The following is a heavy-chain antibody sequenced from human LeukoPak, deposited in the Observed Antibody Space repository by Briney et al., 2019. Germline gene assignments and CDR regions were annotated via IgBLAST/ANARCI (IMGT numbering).Heavy chain of an antibody. CDR2: SNPSGAST. CDR3: AQRPYGDYILY. V-gene: IGHV1-46*03. Sequence: ASVKVSCKASGYTFPSYSIHWVRQAPGQGLEWMGVSNPSGASTTYAQKFQGRVTMTRDTSTSTVYMELSSLRSEDTAVYYCAQRPYGDYILYWGQASLVTVSS. J-gene: IGHJ4*02. D-gene: IGHD4-17*01. CDR1: GYTFPSYS.